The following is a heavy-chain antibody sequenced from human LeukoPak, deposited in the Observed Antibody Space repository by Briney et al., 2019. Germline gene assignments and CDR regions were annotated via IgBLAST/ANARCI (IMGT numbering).Heavy chain of an antibody. J-gene: IGHJ5*02. D-gene: IGHD3-10*01. CDR3: AREGLNMVRGVIPKEAWGWFDP. CDR2: IYSSGST. Sequence: SETLSLTCTVSGVSISSGSYYWNWIRQPAGKGLEWIGRIYSSGSTNYNPSLKSRVTISVDTSKNQFSLKLNSVTAADTAVYYCAREGLNMVRGVIPKEAWGWFDPWGQGTLVTVSS. V-gene: IGHV4-61*02. CDR1: GVSISSGSYY.